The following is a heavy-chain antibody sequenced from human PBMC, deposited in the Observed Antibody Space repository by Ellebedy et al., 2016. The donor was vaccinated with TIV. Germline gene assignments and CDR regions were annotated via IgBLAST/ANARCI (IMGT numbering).Heavy chain of an antibody. V-gene: IGHV3-33*01. J-gene: IGHJ6*02. CDR1: GFTFMSFG. CDR3: AREMVAPGPDDSYYGMDV. Sequence: GESLKISCAASGFTFMSFGIHWVRQAPGKGPEWVAVVWYDGNYQRVSDSVKGRFTISRDNSNNMVFLQMNSLKAADTARYYCAREMVAPGPDDSYYGMDVWGQGTTVTVSS. CDR2: VWYDGNYQ. D-gene: IGHD2-15*01.